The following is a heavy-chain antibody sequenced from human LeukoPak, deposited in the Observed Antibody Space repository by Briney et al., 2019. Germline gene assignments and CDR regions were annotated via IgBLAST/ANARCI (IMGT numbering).Heavy chain of an antibody. CDR1: GGSISSYY. D-gene: IGHD2-15*01. J-gene: IGHJ4*02. V-gene: IGHV4-59*01. CDR2: IYYSGST. CDR3: AREVGYCSGGSCYSYFDY. Sequence: SDTLSLTCTVSGGSISSYYWSWLRQPPGKGLEWLGSIYYSGSTNYNASLTNRVTIPVDTSKDQFSLKLSSVNAADTAVYYCAREVGYCSGGSCYSYFDYWGQGTLVSVSS.